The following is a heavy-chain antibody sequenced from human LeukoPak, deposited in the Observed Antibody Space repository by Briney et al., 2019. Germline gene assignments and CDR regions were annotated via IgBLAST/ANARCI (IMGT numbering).Heavy chain of an antibody. CDR3: AKLLGTATTYDS. CDR1: GFTLSGNW. J-gene: IGHJ5*01. Sequence: TGGSLRLSCEASGFTLSGNWMGWVRQAPGKGLEWVPSINPDGSQKLYVDSVKGRFTISRDNTKGSLYLQMNSLGAEDTAMYYCAKLLGTATTYDSWGQGTRVTVSS. D-gene: IGHD5-24*01. CDR2: INPDGSQK. V-gene: IGHV3-7*01.